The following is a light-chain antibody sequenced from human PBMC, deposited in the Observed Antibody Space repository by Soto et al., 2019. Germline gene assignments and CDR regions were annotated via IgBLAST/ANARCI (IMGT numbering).Light chain of an antibody. J-gene: IGKJ3*01. V-gene: IGKV1-9*01. CDR3: QQFYSYPFT. CDR2: GAS. CDR1: QGISTY. Sequence: DSKLTQSPSFLSASVGDRVTITCRASQGISTYLAWYQQKPGKAPNLLIYGASTLQSGVPSRFSGSGSGTEFPLTISSLQPEDFATYHCQQFYSYPFTFGPGTKVDIK.